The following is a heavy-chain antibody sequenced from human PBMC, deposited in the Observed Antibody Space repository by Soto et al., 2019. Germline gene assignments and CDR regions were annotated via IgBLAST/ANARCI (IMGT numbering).Heavy chain of an antibody. Sequence: SETLSLTCTVSGGNISSGGYYWSWIRQHPGKGLEWIGYIYYSGSTYYNPSLKSRVTISVDTSKNQFSLKLSSVTAADTAVYYCARAYYYGGHWFDPWGQGTLVTVSS. V-gene: IGHV4-31*03. J-gene: IGHJ5*02. CDR2: IYYSGST. CDR3: ARAYYYGGHWFDP. D-gene: IGHD3-22*01. CDR1: GGNISSGGYY.